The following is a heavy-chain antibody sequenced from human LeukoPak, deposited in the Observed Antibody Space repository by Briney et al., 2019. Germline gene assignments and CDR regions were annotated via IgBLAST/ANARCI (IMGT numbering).Heavy chain of an antibody. J-gene: IGHJ4*02. V-gene: IGHV3-7*01. CDR3: ARDKVSGATLLDY. Sequence: GGSLRLSCAASEFTFGNYWMSWVRQVPGKGPEWVANIRQDGNEVYYVDSVKGRFTISRDNAKNSLYLQMNSLRVEDTAVYYCARDKVSGATLLDYWGQGTLVTVSS. D-gene: IGHD1-26*01. CDR2: IRQDGNEV. CDR1: EFTFGNYW.